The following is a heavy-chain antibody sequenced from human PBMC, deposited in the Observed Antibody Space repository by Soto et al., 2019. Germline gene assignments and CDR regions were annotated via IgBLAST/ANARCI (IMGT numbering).Heavy chain of an antibody. CDR3: AEDKGVGSGSAYYGMDV. CDR2: ISGSGGTT. J-gene: IGHJ6*02. CDR1: GFTFSSYA. V-gene: IGHV3-23*01. D-gene: IGHD3-10*01. Sequence: EVQVLESGGGLEQPGGSLRLSCAGSGFTFSSYAMSWVRQAPGKGLEWVSTISGSGGTTYYADSVKGRFTISRDSSKNTLYLQMNSLRAEDTAVYYCAEDKGVGSGSAYYGMDVWGQGTTVTVSS.